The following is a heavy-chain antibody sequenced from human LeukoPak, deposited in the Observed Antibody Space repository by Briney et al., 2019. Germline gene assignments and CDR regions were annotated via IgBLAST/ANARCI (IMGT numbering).Heavy chain of an antibody. Sequence: GGSLRLFCAASGFTFSSYAMSWARQAPGKGLEWVSAISGSGGSTYYADSVKGRFTISRDNSKNTLYLQMNSLRAEDTAVYYCAKDLAVAGTRNWDRGLDYWGQGTLVTVSS. J-gene: IGHJ4*02. V-gene: IGHV3-23*01. CDR2: ISGSGGST. CDR1: GFTFSSYA. CDR3: AKDLAVAGTRNWDRGLDY. D-gene: IGHD6-19*01.